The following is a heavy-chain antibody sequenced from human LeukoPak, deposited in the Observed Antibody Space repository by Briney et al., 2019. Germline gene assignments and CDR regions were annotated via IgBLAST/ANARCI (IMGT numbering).Heavy chain of an antibody. CDR1: GCTFSSYA. CDR3: ARERGGLSSSWYFTLDY. V-gene: IGHV3-23*01. CDR2: ISATGGST. J-gene: IGHJ4*02. D-gene: IGHD6-13*01. Sequence: GGSLRLSCAASGCTFSSYAMTWVRQAPGKGLEWVSSISATGGSTYYADSVKGRFTISRDNAKNTLYLQMNSLRAEDTAVYYCARERGGLSSSWYFTLDYWGQGTLVTVSS.